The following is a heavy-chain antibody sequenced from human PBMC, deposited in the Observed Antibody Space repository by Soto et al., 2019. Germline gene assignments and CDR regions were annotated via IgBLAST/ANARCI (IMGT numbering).Heavy chain of an antibody. Sequence: SETLSLTCAVYGGSFSGYYWSWIRQPPGKGLEWIGEINHSGSTNYNPSLKSRVTISVDTSKNQFSLKLSSVTAADTAVYYCARGRYGSGSYYLDYWGQGTLVTVSS. J-gene: IGHJ4*02. CDR1: GGSFSGYY. CDR3: ARGRYGSGSYYLDY. V-gene: IGHV4-34*01. CDR2: INHSGST. D-gene: IGHD3-10*01.